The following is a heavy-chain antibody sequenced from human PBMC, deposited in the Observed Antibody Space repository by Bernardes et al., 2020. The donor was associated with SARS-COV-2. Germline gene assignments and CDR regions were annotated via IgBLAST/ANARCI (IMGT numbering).Heavy chain of an antibody. V-gene: IGHV3-30*03. CDR2: ISYDGSNK. CDR1: GFTFSSYG. CDR3: AREGHSSGWSQYYFDY. D-gene: IGHD6-19*01. Sequence: GGSLRLSCAASGFTFSSYGMHWVRQAPGKGLEWVAVISYDGSNKYYADSVKGRFTISRDNSKNTLYLQMNSLRAEDTAVYYCAREGHSSGWSQYYFDYWGQGTLVTVSS. J-gene: IGHJ4*02.